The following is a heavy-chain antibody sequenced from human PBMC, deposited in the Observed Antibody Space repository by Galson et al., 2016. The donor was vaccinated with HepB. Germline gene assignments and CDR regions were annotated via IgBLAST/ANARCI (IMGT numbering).Heavy chain of an antibody. V-gene: IGHV1-18*01. D-gene: IGHD4-17*01. CDR2: ISPYSGDT. J-gene: IGHJ4*02. CDR1: GYTFRMYG. CDR3: AREGGTVRTHHVFGH. Sequence: SVKVSCKASGYTFRMYGISWVRQAPGQGLEWLGWISPYSGDTDYAQKFQGRVTMTTDTSTDTAYMELRSLSPDDTAVYWCAREGGTVRTHHVFGHWGQGALVTVSS.